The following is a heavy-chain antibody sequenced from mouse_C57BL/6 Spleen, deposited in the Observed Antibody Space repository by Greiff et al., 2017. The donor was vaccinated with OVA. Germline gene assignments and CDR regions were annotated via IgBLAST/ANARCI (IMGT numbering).Heavy chain of an antibody. CDR2: IYPGNSDT. V-gene: IGHV1-5*01. CDR1: GYTFTSYW. Sequence: EVQLQQSGTVLARPGASVKMSCKTSGYTFTSYWMHWVKQRTGQGLEWIGAIYPGNSDTSYNQKFKGKAKLTAVTSASTAYMALSSLTNEDSAVYYCTSTTVVERAWFAYWGQGTLVTVSA. CDR3: TSTTVVERAWFAY. J-gene: IGHJ3*01. D-gene: IGHD1-1*01.